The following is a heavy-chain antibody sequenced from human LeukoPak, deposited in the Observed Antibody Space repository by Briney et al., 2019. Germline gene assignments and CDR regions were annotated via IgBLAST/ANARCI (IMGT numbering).Heavy chain of an antibody. D-gene: IGHD3-10*01. CDR3: AKESRRITMVRGVGDGNIYFDY. V-gene: IGHV3-30*18. Sequence: GGSLRLSCAASGFTFSDYYMSWIRQAPGKGLEWVAVISYDGSNKYYADSVKGRFTISRDNSKNTLYLQMNSLRAEDTAVYYCAKESRRITMVRGVGDGNIYFDYWGQGTLVTVSS. J-gene: IGHJ4*02. CDR1: GFTFSDYY. CDR2: ISYDGSNK.